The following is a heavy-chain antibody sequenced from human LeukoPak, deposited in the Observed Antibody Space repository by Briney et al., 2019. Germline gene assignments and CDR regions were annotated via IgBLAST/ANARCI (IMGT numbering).Heavy chain of an antibody. J-gene: IGHJ3*02. V-gene: IGHV4-61*02. CDR1: GGSISSGGHY. CDR3: ARLGLWFGEKDAFDI. D-gene: IGHD3-10*01. CDR2: ISSTGST. Sequence: PSETLSLTCTVSGGSISSGGHYWSWIRQPAGKGLEYLGRISSTGSTNYNPSLRSRVTISADTSKNHFSLKLTSVTAADTAVYYCARLGLWFGEKDAFDIWGQGTMVTVSS.